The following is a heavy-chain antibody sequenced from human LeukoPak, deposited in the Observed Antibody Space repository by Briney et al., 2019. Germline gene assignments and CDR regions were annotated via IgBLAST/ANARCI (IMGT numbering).Heavy chain of an antibody. CDR2: IYHSGST. CDR1: GVSISSGGYS. Sequence: SETLSLTCAVSGVSISSGGYSWRWLRQPPGKGLEWIVYIYHSGSTYYNPSLKSRVTISVDRSKNQFSLKLISVTAADTVVYYCAREDTGYFDYWCQGTLVTVSS. V-gene: IGHV4-30-2*01. D-gene: IGHD3-9*01. J-gene: IGHJ4*02. CDR3: AREDTGYFDY.